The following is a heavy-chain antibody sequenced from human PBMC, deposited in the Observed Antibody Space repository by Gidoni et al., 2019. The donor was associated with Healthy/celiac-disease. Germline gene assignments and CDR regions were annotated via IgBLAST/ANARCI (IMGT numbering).Heavy chain of an antibody. J-gene: IGHJ6*02. V-gene: IGHV4-59*01. CDR2: IYYSGST. CDR3: ARSPLTTQYYYGMDV. CDR1: GGSISSYY. Sequence: QVQLQESGPGLVKPSETLSLTCTVSGGSISSYYWSWIRQPPGKGLEWIGYIYYSGSTNYNPSLKSRVTISVDTSKNQFSLKLSSVTAADTAVYYCARSPLTTQYYYGMDVWGQGTTVTVSS. D-gene: IGHD4-17*01.